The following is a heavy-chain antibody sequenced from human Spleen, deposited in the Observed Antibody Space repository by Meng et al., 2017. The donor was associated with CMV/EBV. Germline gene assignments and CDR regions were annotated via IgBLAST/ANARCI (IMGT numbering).Heavy chain of an antibody. J-gene: IGHJ4*02. CDR3: AWSFTGTTAPIFDY. V-gene: IGHV3-20*04. D-gene: IGHD1-7*01. CDR2: MTWNGGGT. CDR1: GFTFDDCG. Sequence: GGSLRLSCAPSGFTFDDCGVSWVRQAPGKGLEWVSVMTWNGGGTSYADSVKGRFTIARDNPKNSLYLQMNSLRAEDTALYYFAWSFTGTTAPIFDYWGQGTLVTVSS.